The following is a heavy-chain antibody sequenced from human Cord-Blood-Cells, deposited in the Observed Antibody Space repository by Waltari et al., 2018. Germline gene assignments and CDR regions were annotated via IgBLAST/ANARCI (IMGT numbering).Heavy chain of an antibody. D-gene: IGHD1-1*01. J-gene: IGHJ6*02. V-gene: IGHV3-53*04. Sequence: EVQLVESGGGLVQPGGSLRLSCAASGFTVSSNYMSWVRQAPGKGLECVSVIYSGGSTDYADSVKCRFTISRHNSKNTLYLQMNSLRAEDTAVYYCARDVEYYGMDVWGQGTTVTVSS. CDR3: ARDVEYYGMDV. CDR2: IYSGGST. CDR1: GFTVSSNY.